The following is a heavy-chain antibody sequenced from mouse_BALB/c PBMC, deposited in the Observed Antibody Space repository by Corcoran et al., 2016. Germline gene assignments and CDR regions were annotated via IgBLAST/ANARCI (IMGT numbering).Heavy chain of an antibody. V-gene: IGHV14-3*02. Sequence: EVQLQQSGAELVKPGASVKLSCTASGFNIKDTYMHWVKQRPEQGLEWIGRIDPANGNTKYDPKFQGKATITADTSSNPAYLQLSSLTSEDTAVYYCARWECGNWYFDVWGAGTPFTVSS. CDR1: GFNIKDTY. CDR2: IDPANGNT. CDR3: ARWECGNWYFDV. D-gene: IGHD1-1*02. J-gene: IGHJ1*01.